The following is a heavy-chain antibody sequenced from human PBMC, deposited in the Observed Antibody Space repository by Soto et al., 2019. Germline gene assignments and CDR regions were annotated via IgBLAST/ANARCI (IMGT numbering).Heavy chain of an antibody. V-gene: IGHV3-23*01. CDR1: GFTFSSYA. CDR3: ARDGRWQGEGDEDYFDY. D-gene: IGHD3-10*01. CDR2: ISGSGGST. J-gene: IGHJ4*02. Sequence: EVQLLESGGGLVQPGGSLRLSCAASGFTFSSYAMSWVRQAPGKGLEWVSAISGSGGSTYYADSVKGRFTISRDNSKNTLYLQMDSLRAEDTAIYYCARDGRWQGEGDEDYFDYWGQGTLVTVSS.